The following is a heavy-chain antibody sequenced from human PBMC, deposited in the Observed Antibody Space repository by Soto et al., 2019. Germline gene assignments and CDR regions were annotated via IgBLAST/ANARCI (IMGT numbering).Heavy chain of an antibody. Sequence: PGGSLRLSCAASGFTSSSYAMKWVRQAPGKGLEWVSLIGESGTPTYYADSVKGRFTISRDNSGNTLFLEMYSLRAEDTAVYYCARYIPGVRYYGMDVWGQGTTVTVSS. J-gene: IGHJ6*02. CDR1: GFTSSSYA. D-gene: IGHD2-2*01. CDR3: ARYIPGVRYYGMDV. V-gene: IGHV3-23*01. CDR2: IGESGTPT.